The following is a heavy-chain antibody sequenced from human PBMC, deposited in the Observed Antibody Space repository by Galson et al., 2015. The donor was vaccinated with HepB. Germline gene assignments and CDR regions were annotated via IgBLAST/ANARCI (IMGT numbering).Heavy chain of an antibody. V-gene: IGHV1-18*04. J-gene: IGHJ3*02. CDR3: ARGLRRPYYDSSGDDAFDI. CDR2: ISAYNGNA. CDR1: GYTFTSYG. Sequence: SVKVSCKASGYTFTSYGISWVRQAPGQGLEWMGWISAYNGNANYAQKLQGRVTMTTDTSTSTAYMELRSLRSDDTAVYYCARGLRRPYYDSSGDDAFDIWGQGTMVTVSS. D-gene: IGHD3-22*01.